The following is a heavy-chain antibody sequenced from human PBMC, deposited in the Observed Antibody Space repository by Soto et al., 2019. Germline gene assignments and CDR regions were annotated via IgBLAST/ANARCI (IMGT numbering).Heavy chain of an antibody. D-gene: IGHD2-8*01. CDR2: IDWEDDK. J-gene: IGHJ6*03. CDR1: GFSLSTSGMC. CDR3: ARMVLGYCTNGVCPYYYYYYYMDV. Sequence: SGPTLVNPTQTLTLTCTFSGFSLSTSGMCVSRIRKPPGKALEWLARIDWEDDKYYSTSLKTRLTISKDTSKNQVVLTMINMDPVDTATYYCARMVLGYCTNGVCPYYYYYYYMDVWGKGTTVTVSS. V-gene: IGHV2-70*11.